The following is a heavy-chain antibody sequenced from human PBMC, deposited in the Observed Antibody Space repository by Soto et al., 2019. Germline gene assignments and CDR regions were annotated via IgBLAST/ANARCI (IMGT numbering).Heavy chain of an antibody. V-gene: IGHV1-3*05. CDR1: GYTFTSYA. D-gene: IGHD2-21*02. Sequence: QVQLVQSGAEEKKPGASVKVSCKASGYTFTSYAMHWVRQAPGQRLEWMGWINAGNGNTKYSQKFQGRVTITRDTSASTVYMELCSLRSDGTAVYYCARSIVVVTALDYWGQGTLVTVSS. CDR3: ARSIVVVTALDY. CDR2: INAGNGNT. J-gene: IGHJ4*02.